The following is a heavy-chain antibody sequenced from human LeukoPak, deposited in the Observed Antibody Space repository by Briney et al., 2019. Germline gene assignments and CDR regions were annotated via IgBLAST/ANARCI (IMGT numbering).Heavy chain of an antibody. J-gene: IGHJ3*02. CDR1: GGSINSYY. CDR2: IYTSGST. D-gene: IGHD3-10*01. CDR3: ASSYGSGSYSKNDAFDI. Sequence: PSETLSLTCTVSGGSINSYYWSWIRQPAGKGLEWIGRIYTSGSTNYNPSLKSRVTMSVDTSKNQFSLKLSSVTAADTAVYYCASSYGSGSYSKNDAFDIWGQGTMVTVSS. V-gene: IGHV4-4*07.